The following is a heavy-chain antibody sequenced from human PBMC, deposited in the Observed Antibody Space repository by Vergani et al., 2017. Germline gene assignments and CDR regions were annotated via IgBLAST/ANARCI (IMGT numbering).Heavy chain of an antibody. Sequence: EVQLVESGGGLVQPGGSLRLSCAASGFTFSSYWMSWVRQAPGKGREWVDNIKPDGSGKYYVDSLKGRFTISRDNDKNSLYLQMNSLRAEDTAVYYCAGDTDCYFDYWGQGTLVTVSS. CDR1: GFTFSSYW. CDR3: AGDTDCYFDY. D-gene: IGHD2-21*02. V-gene: IGHV3-7*03. CDR2: IKPDGSGK. J-gene: IGHJ4*02.